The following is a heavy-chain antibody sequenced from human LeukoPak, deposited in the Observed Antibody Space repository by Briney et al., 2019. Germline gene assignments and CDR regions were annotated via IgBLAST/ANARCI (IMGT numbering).Heavy chain of an antibody. CDR3: ASGGLRGYYFDY. V-gene: IGHV3-53*01. D-gene: IGHD3-16*01. J-gene: IGHJ4*02. Sequence: GGSLRLSCAASGFTLSSNYMSWVRQAPGKGLEWVSVIYSGGSTYYADSVKGRFTISRDNSNNTLYLQMNSLRAEHTAVYYCASGGLRGYYFDYWGQGTLVTVSS. CDR2: IYSGGST. CDR1: GFTLSSNY.